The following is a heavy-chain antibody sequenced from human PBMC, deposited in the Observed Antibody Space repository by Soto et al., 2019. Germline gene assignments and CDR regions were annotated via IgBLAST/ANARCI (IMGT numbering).Heavy chain of an antibody. Sequence: KSSETLSLTCAVSGGSISSGDFYWSWIRQPPGKGLEWIGYIYYSGSAYYNPSLKSRLSMSVDTSKNQFSVRLTSVTAADTAVYYCARTRDNNRNANFDYWGQGTLVTVSS. J-gene: IGHJ4*02. CDR1: GGSISSGDFY. V-gene: IGHV4-30-4*08. CDR2: IYYSGSA. D-gene: IGHD1-20*01. CDR3: ARTRDNNRNANFDY.